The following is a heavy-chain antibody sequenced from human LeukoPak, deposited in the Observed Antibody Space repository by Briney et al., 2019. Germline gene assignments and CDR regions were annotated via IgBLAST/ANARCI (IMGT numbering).Heavy chain of an antibody. CDR2: IIPIFGTA. V-gene: IGHV1-69*13. D-gene: IGHD3-22*01. CDR1: GGTFSSYA. CDR3: ARAGHYYDSSGYYQIKTKFDY. Sequence: SVKVSCKASGGTFSSYAISWVRQAPGQGLEWVGGIIPIFGTANYAQKFQGRVTITADESTSTAYMELSSLRSEDTAVYYCARAGHYYDSSGYYQIKTKFDYWGQGTLVTVSS. J-gene: IGHJ4*02.